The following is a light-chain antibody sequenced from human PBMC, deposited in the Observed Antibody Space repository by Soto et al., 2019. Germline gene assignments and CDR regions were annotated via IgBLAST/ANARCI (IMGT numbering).Light chain of an antibody. V-gene: IGKV1-39*01. J-gene: IGKJ5*01. Sequence: DIQMTQSPSSLSASVGDRVTITCRASESINRHLNWYQQKPGKAPKLLIYAASSLQNGVPTRFSGSGSGTDFTLTISNLQPEDFATYYCQQSYSTLSITFGQGTRLEIK. CDR3: QQSYSTLSIT. CDR2: AAS. CDR1: ESINRH.